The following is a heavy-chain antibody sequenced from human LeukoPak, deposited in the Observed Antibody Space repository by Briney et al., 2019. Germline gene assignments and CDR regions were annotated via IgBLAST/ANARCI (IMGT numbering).Heavy chain of an antibody. CDR2: IYYSGST. V-gene: IGHV4-39*01. J-gene: IGHJ5*02. CDR1: GGSISSSSYY. Sequence: SETLSLTCTVSGGSISSSSYYWGWIRQPPGKGLEWIGSIYYSGSTYYNPSLKSRVTISVDTSKNQFSLKLSSVTAADTAVYYCARQVQYRSGYFPPDPWGQGTLVTVSS. CDR3: ARQVQYRSGYFPPDP. D-gene: IGHD6-19*01.